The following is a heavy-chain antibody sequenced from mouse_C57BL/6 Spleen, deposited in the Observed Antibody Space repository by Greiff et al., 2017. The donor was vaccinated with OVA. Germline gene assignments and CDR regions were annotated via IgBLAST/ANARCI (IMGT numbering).Heavy chain of an antibody. Sequence: VKLMESGAELVRPGASVTLSCKASGYTFTDYEMHWVKQTPVHGLEWIGAIDPETGGTAYNQKFKGKAILTADKSSSTAYMELRNLTSEDSAVYYCTREGMVTTGFDYWGQGTTLTVSS. D-gene: IGHD2-2*01. V-gene: IGHV1-15*01. CDR2: IDPETGGT. CDR3: TREGMVTTGFDY. J-gene: IGHJ2*01. CDR1: GYTFTDYE.